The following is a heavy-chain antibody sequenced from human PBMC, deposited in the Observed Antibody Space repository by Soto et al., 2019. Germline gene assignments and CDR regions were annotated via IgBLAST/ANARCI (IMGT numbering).Heavy chain of an antibody. V-gene: IGHV3-23*01. Sequence: PGGSLRLSCEASGFPFDNYAMSWVRQAPGKGLEWVSAISGGSPKEFYAESVKGRFTISRDNSKNTLYLQMNSLRAEDTAVYYCAKDRLRFLEWLPTDFDYWGQGTLVTVSS. D-gene: IGHD3-3*01. CDR2: ISGGSPKE. CDR1: GFPFDNYA. J-gene: IGHJ4*02. CDR3: AKDRLRFLEWLPTDFDY.